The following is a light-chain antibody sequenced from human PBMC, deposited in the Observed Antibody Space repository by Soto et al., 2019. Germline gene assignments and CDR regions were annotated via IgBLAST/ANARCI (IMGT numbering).Light chain of an antibody. CDR3: QLSDSSLT. CDR2: AAS. Sequence: DIQMTQSPSSLSASAGDRVAITCRASHNINTYLNWYQQRPGKAPRLLIYAASSVQGGVPSRFSGSGSGTDFTLTISSLQPEDFATYYCQLSDSSLTFGQGTRLEIK. V-gene: IGKV1-39*01. J-gene: IGKJ5*01. CDR1: HNINTY.